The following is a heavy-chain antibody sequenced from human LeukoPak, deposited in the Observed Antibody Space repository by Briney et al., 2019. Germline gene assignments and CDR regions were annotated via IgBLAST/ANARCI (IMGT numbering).Heavy chain of an antibody. J-gene: IGHJ5*02. Sequence: ASVKVSCKVSGYTFTSYGISWVRQAPGQGLEWVGWISAYNGNTNYAQKLQGRVTMTTDTSTSTAYMELRSLRSDDTAVYYCARTSKYYDILTGYRSLYNWFDPWGQGTLVTVSS. CDR3: ARTSKYYDILTGYRSLYNWFDP. D-gene: IGHD3-9*01. CDR1: GYTFTSYG. V-gene: IGHV1-18*01. CDR2: ISAYNGNT.